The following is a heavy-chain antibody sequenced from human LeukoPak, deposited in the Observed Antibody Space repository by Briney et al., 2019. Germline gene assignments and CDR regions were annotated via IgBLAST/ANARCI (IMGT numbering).Heavy chain of an antibody. D-gene: IGHD6-19*01. V-gene: IGHV4-39*01. CDR3: ARYGPGQRLGGDFEY. J-gene: IGHJ4*02. CDR1: GGFISSSNFY. Sequence: SETLSLTCSVSGGFISSSNFYWDWIRQPPGKGLEWIGRINYSGTTYYNPSLKSRVTISVDTSKNQFSLKLSSVTAADTAVYYCARYGPGQRLGGDFEYWGQGTLVTVSS. CDR2: INYSGTT.